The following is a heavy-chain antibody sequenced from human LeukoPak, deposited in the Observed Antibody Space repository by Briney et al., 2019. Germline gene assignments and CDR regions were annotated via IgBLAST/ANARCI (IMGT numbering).Heavy chain of an antibody. V-gene: IGHV3-7*01. CDR2: IQQDGTEK. CDR1: GFTFTTYW. J-gene: IGHJ4*02. CDR3: AREGITIIKFDY. D-gene: IGHD3-9*01. Sequence: PGESLRLSCAASGFTFTTYWMSWVRQAPGKGLEGVANIQQDGTEKYYVDSVKGRFTISRDNAKNSLYLQMNSLRAEDTAVYYCAREGITIIKFDYWGQGTLVTVSS.